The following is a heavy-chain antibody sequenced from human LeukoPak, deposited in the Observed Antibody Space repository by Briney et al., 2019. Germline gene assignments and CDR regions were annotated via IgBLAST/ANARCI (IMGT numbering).Heavy chain of an antibody. CDR1: GGTFSSYA. V-gene: IGHV1-69*13. CDR3: ARGAPTAAVLGRGY. Sequence: ASVKVSCKASGGTFSSYAISWVRQAPGQGLEWMGGIIPIFGTANYAQKFQGRVTITADESTSTAYMELSSLRSEDTAVYYCARGAPTAAVLGRGYWGQGTLVTVSS. J-gene: IGHJ4*02. CDR2: IIPIFGTA. D-gene: IGHD6-13*01.